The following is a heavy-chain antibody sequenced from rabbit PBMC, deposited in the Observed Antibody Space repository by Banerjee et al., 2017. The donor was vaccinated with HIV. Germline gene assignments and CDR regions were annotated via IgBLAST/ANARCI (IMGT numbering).Heavy chain of an antibody. V-gene: IGHV1S45*01. Sequence: QEQLEESGGGLFQPGGSLTLTCTASGFDLSSYYMCWVRQAPGKGLEWIGCIYAGSSGNTYYANWAKGRFTISKTSSTTVTLQMTSLTAADTATYFCARDLAGVIGWNFNLWGPGTLVTVS. CDR2: IYAGSSGNT. J-gene: IGHJ4*01. CDR3: ARDLAGVIGWNFNL. CDR1: GFDLSSYY. D-gene: IGHD4-1*01.